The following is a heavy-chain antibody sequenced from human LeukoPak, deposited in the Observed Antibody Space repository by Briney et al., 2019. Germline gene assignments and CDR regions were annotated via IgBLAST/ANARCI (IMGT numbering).Heavy chain of an antibody. CDR3: ARGSIAAAGIFDY. CDR1: GFTFRRYG. Sequence: GGSLRLSCAASGFTFRRYGMTWVRQAPGKGLEWVSSISGSGGSTFYADSVKGRFTISRDNSKNTLYLQMNSLRAEDTAVYYCARGSIAAAGIFDYWGQGTLVTVSS. J-gene: IGHJ4*02. D-gene: IGHD6-13*01. CDR2: ISGSGGST. V-gene: IGHV3-23*01.